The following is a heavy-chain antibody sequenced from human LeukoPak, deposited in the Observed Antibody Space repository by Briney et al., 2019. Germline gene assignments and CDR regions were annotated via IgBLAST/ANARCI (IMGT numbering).Heavy chain of an antibody. CDR3: VRALGTGSY. CDR2: IKQDGSEK. Sequence: GGSLRLSCAASGFRFSSYWMSWVRQAPGKGLEWLANIKQDGSEKYYVDSVKGRSTISRDNAKNSLYLQMNSLRVEDTAVYYCVRALGTGSYWGQGTLVTVSP. D-gene: IGHD1-1*01. J-gene: IGHJ4*02. V-gene: IGHV3-7*03. CDR1: GFRFSSYW.